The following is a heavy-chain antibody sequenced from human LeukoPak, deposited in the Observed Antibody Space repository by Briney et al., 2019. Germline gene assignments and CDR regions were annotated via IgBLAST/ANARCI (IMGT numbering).Heavy chain of an antibody. CDR1: GYTFTGYY. Sequence: GASVKVSCKASGYTFTGYYMHWVRQAPGQGLEWMGWINPNSGGTNYAQKFQGRVTMTRDTSISTAYMELSRLRSDDTAVYYCASETMVRGVIWPFDYWGQGTLVTVSS. V-gene: IGHV1-2*02. J-gene: IGHJ4*02. D-gene: IGHD3-10*01. CDR3: ASETMVRGVIWPFDY. CDR2: INPNSGGT.